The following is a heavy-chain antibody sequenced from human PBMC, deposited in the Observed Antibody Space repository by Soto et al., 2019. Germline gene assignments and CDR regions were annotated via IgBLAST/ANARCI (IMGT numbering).Heavy chain of an antibody. J-gene: IGHJ4*02. V-gene: IGHV3-48*01. CDR1: GFTFSSYS. CDR2: ISSSSGTI. Sequence: EVQLVESGGGLVQPGGSLRLSCAASGFTFSSYSMNWVRQAPGKGLEWVSYISSSSGTIYYADSVKGRFTISRDIARNSLYLQMHSLRAEDTAVYYCARDAPPDDYWGQGTLVTVSS. CDR3: ARDAPPDDY.